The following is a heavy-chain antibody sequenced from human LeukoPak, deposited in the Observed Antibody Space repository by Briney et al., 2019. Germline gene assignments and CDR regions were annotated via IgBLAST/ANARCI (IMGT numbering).Heavy chain of an antibody. Sequence: THTRTLICSYSVISLSKTGGWGVWSRQPPGKALEWLARIDWDDDKYYSRSLKTRLTITKDTSKIQVVLTMTNMDPVDTATYYCARILEAETIDYWGQGTLVTVSS. D-gene: IGHD5-24*01. J-gene: IGHJ4*02. V-gene: IGHV2-70*11. CDR3: ARILEAETIDY. CDR2: IDWDDDK. CDR1: VISLSKTGGW.